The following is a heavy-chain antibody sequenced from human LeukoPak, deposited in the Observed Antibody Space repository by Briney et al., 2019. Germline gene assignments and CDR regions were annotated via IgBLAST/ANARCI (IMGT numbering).Heavy chain of an antibody. CDR1: GGTFSSYA. CDR2: IIPIFGTA. Sequence: GASVKVSCTASGGTFSSYAISWVRQAPGQGLEWMGGIIPIFGTANYAQKFQGRVTITADESTSTAYMELSSLRSEDTAVHYCARDLRDTAMVNLVLWGQGTLVTVSS. J-gene: IGHJ4*02. D-gene: IGHD5-18*01. CDR3: ARDLRDTAMVNLVL. V-gene: IGHV1-69*13.